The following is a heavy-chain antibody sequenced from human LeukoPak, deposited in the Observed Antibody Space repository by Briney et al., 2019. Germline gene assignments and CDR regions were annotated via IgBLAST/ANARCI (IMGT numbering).Heavy chain of an antibody. Sequence: PGGSLRLSCAASGFTFSSYSMNWVRQAPGKGLEWVSSISSSSSYIYYADSVKGRFTISRDNAKNSLYLQMNSLRAEDTAVYYCARVLLWFGESDYFDYWGQGTLVTVSS. D-gene: IGHD3-10*01. CDR2: ISSSSSYI. J-gene: IGHJ4*02. CDR3: ARVLLWFGESDYFDY. CDR1: GFTFSSYS. V-gene: IGHV3-21*01.